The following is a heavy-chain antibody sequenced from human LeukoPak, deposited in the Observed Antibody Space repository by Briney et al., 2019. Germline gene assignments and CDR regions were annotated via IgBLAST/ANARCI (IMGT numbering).Heavy chain of an antibody. CDR1: GFTFNRYR. CDR3: AKNTM. Sequence: GSLRLSCAGSGFTFNRYRMSWARQAPGKGLEWVANINEDGSVKSYVDSVRGRFTISRDNAKNSLFLQMDSLTADDTAVYYCAKNTMGGQGTLVTVSS. V-gene: IGHV3-7*01. CDR2: INEDGSVK. D-gene: IGHD3-10*01. J-gene: IGHJ4*02.